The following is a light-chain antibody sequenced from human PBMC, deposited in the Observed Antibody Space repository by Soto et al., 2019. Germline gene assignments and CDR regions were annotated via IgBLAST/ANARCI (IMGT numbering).Light chain of an antibody. CDR3: QQYNGYPWT. CDR1: QSLNDW. V-gene: IGKV1-5*03. CDR2: KAS. J-gene: IGKJ1*01. Sequence: DIQVTQSPSTLSASVGDRVTITCRASQSLNDWLAWYQQKPGKAPKLLIYKASGLESGVPSRFSGSGSGTEFTLPISSLQPDDFATYYCQQYNGYPWTFGQGTQVEIK.